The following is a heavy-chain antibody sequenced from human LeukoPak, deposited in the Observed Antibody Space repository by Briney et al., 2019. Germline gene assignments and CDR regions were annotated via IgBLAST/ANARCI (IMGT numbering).Heavy chain of an antibody. CDR1: GFTFSSYW. V-gene: IGHV3-7*01. J-gene: IGHJ1*01. CDR2: IKQDGSEK. Sequence: GRPLRLSCAASGFTFSSYWMSWVRQAPGKGLEWVANIKQDGSEKYYVDSVKGRFTISRDNAKNSLYLQMNSLRAEDTAVYYCAREDYDSSGYYPEYFQHWGQGTLVTVSS. D-gene: IGHD3-22*01. CDR3: AREDYDSSGYYPEYFQH.